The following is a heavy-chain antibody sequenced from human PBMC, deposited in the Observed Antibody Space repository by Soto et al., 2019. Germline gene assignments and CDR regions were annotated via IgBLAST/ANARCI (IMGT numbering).Heavy chain of an antibody. Sequence: AGGSLRLSCAASGFAFSSYAMSWVRQAPGKGLEWLSAISGSGGSTYYADSVKGRFTISRDNSKNTLYLQMNSLRAEDTAVYYCATIYMVRGVRPDYWGQGTLVTVSS. CDR2: ISGSGGST. V-gene: IGHV3-23*01. CDR1: GFAFSSYA. D-gene: IGHD3-10*01. J-gene: IGHJ4*02. CDR3: ATIYMVRGVRPDY.